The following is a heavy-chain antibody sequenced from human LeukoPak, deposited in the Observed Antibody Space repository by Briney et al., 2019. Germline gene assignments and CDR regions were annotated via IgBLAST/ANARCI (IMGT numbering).Heavy chain of an antibody. CDR1: GGTFSSYA. V-gene: IGHV1-69*13. D-gene: IGHD1-26*01. CDR3: ARGSYYLWFDP. J-gene: IGHJ5*02. CDR2: IIPIFGTA. Sequence: SVKVSRKASGGTFSSYAISWVRQAPGQGLEWMGGIIPIFGTANYAQKFQGRVTITADESTSTAYMELRSLRSDDTAVYYCARGSYYLWFDPWGQGTLVTVSS.